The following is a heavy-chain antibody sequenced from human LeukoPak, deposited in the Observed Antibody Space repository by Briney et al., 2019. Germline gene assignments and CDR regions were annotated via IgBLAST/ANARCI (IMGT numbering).Heavy chain of an antibody. J-gene: IGHJ4*02. CDR1: GGSISSSSYY. Sequence: SETLSLTCTVSGGSISSSSYYWGWIRQPPGKGLEWIGSIYYSGSTYYNPSLKSRVTISVDTSKSQFSLKLSSVTAADTAVYYCARDPYYYDSSGYYYWDYWGQGTLVTVSS. CDR3: ARDPYYYDSSGYYYWDY. D-gene: IGHD3-22*01. V-gene: IGHV4-39*07. CDR2: IYYSGST.